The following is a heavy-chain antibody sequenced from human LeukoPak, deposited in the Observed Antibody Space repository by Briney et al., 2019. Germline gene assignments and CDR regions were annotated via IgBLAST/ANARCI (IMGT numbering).Heavy chain of an antibody. V-gene: IGHV3-23*01. CDR3: AKTGSWGSSNYYFDY. CDR2: ISGSGGST. Sequence: GGTLRLSCAASGLTFSSYGTSWVRQAPGKGLGWVSAISGSGGSTYYADSVKGRFTISRDNSKNTLYLQMNSLRAEDTALYYCAKTGSWGSSNYYFDYWGQGTLVTVSS. J-gene: IGHJ4*02. CDR1: GLTFSSYG. D-gene: IGHD2-15*01.